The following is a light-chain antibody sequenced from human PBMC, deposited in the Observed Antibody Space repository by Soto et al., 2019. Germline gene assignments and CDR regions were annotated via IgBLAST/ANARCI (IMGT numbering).Light chain of an antibody. Sequence: AQSRCLVSVSPWERVTLSCRASQSVISSLAWYQQKPGQAPRLLIYDASIRATGIPVRFSGSGSGTEFTLTISNLQSEDFAVYYCQRYDHWPPWTFGQGTKVDIK. CDR3: QRYDHWPPWT. V-gene: IGKV3-15*01. CDR1: QSVISS. CDR2: DAS. J-gene: IGKJ1*01.